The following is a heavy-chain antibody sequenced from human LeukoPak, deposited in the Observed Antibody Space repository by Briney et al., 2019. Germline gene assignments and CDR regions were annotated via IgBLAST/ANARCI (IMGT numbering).Heavy chain of an antibody. CDR1: GFTFSNFW. CDR2: IKQDGSEK. J-gene: IGHJ4*02. Sequence: GGSLRLSCVVSGFTFSNFWMTWVRQAPGKGLEWVANIKQDGSEKNYLRSVKGRFLISRDNAKNSLYLQLSALRAEDTAVYYCAGVLDDSSSNYQALVYWGQGTLVSVSS. CDR3: AGVLDDSSSNYQALVY. V-gene: IGHV3-7*01. D-gene: IGHD6-6*01.